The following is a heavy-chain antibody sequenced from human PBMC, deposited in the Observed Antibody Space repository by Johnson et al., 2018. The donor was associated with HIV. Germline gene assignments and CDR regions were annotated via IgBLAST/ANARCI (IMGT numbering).Heavy chain of an antibody. CDR2: ISGSGGST. Sequence: VQLVESGGGVVKPGGSLRLSCAASGFTFSSYAMSWVRQAPGKGLEWVSAISGSGGSTYYAYSVKGRFTISRDNSKNTVSLQMNSLRAGDTAVYYCARSITMVRGVIGGAFDIWGQGTMVTVSS. CDR1: GFTFSSYA. CDR3: ARSITMVRGVIGGAFDI. V-gene: IGHV3-23*04. D-gene: IGHD3-10*01. J-gene: IGHJ3*02.